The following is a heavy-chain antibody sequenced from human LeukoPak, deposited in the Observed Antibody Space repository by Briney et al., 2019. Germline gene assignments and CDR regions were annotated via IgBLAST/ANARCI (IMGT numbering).Heavy chain of an antibody. D-gene: IGHD2-21*02. CDR3: ASPIVVVTGRAFDI. J-gene: IGHJ3*02. CDR2: MNPNSGNT. Sequence: ASVKVSCKASGYTFTSYDINWVRQATGQGLEWMGWMNPNSGNTGYAQKLQGRVTMTTDTSTSTAYMELRSLRSDDTAVYYCASPIVVVTGRAFDIWGQGTMVTVSS. CDR1: GYTFTSYD. V-gene: IGHV1-8*01.